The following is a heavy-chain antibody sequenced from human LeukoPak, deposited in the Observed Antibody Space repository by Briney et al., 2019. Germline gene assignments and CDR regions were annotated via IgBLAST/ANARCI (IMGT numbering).Heavy chain of an antibody. V-gene: IGHV3-30*04. D-gene: IGHD2-8*01. J-gene: IGHJ6*03. CDR1: GFSISRYA. Sequence: GRSLRLSCAASGFSISRYAMHWVRQAPGRGLEWVTVISYDGNNKYYADSVKGRFTISRDSSKNTLYLQLNSLTEDDTALYYCARAPNYYNMDVWGRGTTVTVSS. CDR3: ARAPNYYNMDV. CDR2: ISYDGNNK.